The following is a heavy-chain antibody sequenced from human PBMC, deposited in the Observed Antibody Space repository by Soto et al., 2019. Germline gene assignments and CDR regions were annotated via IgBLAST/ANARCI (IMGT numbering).Heavy chain of an antibody. CDR2: IITIFGTA. J-gene: IGHJ4*02. V-gene: IGHV1-69*13. CDR3: ARVTSPRRYSSSWYEVDDY. CDR1: GWTFSSYP. Sequence: SVKVSRKGSGWTFSSYPISWVRQAREKGREWMGGIITIFGTANYAPKFQGRVTITADESTSTAYMELSSLRSEDTAVYYCARVTSPRRYSSSWYEVDDYWGQGTLVTVSS. D-gene: IGHD6-13*01.